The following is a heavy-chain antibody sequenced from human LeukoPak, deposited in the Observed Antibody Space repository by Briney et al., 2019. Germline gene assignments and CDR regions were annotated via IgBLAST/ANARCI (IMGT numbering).Heavy chain of an antibody. CDR3: AKDGTPAVPPYGDY. Sequence: PGGSLRLSCAASGFTFSSYAMSWVRQAPGKGLEWVSAISGSGGSTYYADSVKGRLTISRDNSKNTLYLQVNSLRAEDTAVYYCAKDGTPAVPPYGDYWGQGTLVTVSS. J-gene: IGHJ4*02. CDR1: GFTFSSYA. D-gene: IGHD6-19*01. V-gene: IGHV3-23*01. CDR2: ISGSGGST.